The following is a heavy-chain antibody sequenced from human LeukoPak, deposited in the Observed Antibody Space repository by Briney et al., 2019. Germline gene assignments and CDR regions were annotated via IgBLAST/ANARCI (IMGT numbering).Heavy chain of an antibody. CDR1: GLTFSSYW. V-gene: IGHV3-7*01. J-gene: IGHJ4*02. Sequence: PGGSLRLSCAASGLTFSSYWMSWVRQAPGKGLEWVANIKQDGSEKNYVDSVKGRFTISRDNAKNSLYLQMNSLRAEDTAVYHCARYSRGYQLSPFDYWGQGTLVTVSS. D-gene: IGHD2-2*01. CDR3: ARYSRGYQLSPFDY. CDR2: IKQDGSEK.